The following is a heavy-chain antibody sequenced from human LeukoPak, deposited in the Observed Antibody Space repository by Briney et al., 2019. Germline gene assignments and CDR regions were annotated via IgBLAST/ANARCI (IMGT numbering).Heavy chain of an antibody. D-gene: IGHD1-1*01. V-gene: IGHV1-2*02. J-gene: IGHJ4*02. Sequence: ASVKVSCKASGYTFTGYYMHWVRQAPGQGLEWMAWINPNSGGTYYAQNFHDRITMTRDTSISTAYMELSRLRSDDTAVYYCARVGWNPPFDYWGQGTLVTVSS. CDR1: GYTFTGYY. CDR2: INPNSGGT. CDR3: ARVGWNPPFDY.